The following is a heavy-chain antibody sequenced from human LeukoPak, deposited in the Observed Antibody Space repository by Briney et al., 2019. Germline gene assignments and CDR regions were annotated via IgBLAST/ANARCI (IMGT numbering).Heavy chain of an antibody. V-gene: IGHV4-39*07. CDR1: GGHISSGSYN. CDR2: INHSGST. Sequence: SETPSPTCPVSGGHISSGSYNWGWSPQPPGKGLEWIGEINHSGSTNYNPSLKSRVTISVDTSKNQFSLKLSSVTAADTAVYYCARVKNWFDPWGQETLVTVSP. J-gene: IGHJ5*02. CDR3: ARVKNWFDP.